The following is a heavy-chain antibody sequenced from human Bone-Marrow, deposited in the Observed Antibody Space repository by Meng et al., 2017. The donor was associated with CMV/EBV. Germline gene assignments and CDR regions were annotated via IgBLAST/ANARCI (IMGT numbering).Heavy chain of an antibody. D-gene: IGHD3-10*01. CDR3: ARGGYYYGSGSCHSLFDY. Sequence: ASVKVSCKASGYTFTSYGISWVRQAPGQGLEWMGWISAYNGNTNYAQKLQGRVTMTTDTSTSTAYMELRSLRSDDTAVYYCARGGYYYGSGSCHSLFDYWGQGTLVTVSS. CDR2: ISAYNGNT. CDR1: GYTFTSYG. J-gene: IGHJ4*02. V-gene: IGHV1-18*01.